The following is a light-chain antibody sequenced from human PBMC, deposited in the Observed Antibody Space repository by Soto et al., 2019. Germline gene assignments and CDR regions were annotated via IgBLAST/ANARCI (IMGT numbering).Light chain of an antibody. CDR2: KPS. CDR3: QQYYRYST. V-gene: IGKV1-5*03. Sequence: DIQITQSPSTLSASVGDRVTITCRASQSMNDWLAWYKQKPGKAPKLLIYKPSNLQSGVPSRFSGRGSGTEFTPTISILQPDDFATYYGQQYYRYSTFGQGTKVEVK. J-gene: IGKJ1*01. CDR1: QSMNDW.